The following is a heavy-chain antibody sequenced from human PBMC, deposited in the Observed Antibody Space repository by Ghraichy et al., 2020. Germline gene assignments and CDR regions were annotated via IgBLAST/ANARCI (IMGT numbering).Heavy chain of an antibody. CDR3: TTVSNFHRAQH. CDR1: GFTFSNAW. CDR2: IKSKSDGGTT. D-gene: IGHD2-8*01. Sequence: GESLNISCAASGFTFSNAWMSWDRQAPGKGLEWVGRIKSKSDGGTTDYAAPVKGRFTISRDDSKNTLYLQMNSLKTEDTAVYYCTTVSNFHRAQHWGQGTLVTVSS. V-gene: IGHV3-15*01. J-gene: IGHJ1*01.